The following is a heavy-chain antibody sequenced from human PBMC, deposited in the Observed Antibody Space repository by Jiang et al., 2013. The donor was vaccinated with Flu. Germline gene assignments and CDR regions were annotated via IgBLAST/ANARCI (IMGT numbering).Heavy chain of an antibody. J-gene: IGHJ4*02. V-gene: IGHV4-59*09. Sequence: SLKSRVTISVDTSKNQFSLKLSSVTAADTAVYYCARGGWGLPLDYWGQGTLVTVSS. CDR3: ARGGWGLPLDY. D-gene: IGHD2-21*02.